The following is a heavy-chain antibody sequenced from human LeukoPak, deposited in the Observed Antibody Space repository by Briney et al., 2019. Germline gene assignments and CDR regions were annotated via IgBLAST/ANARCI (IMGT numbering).Heavy chain of an antibody. CDR3: ARTRLTMVRGVSQLGYNWFNP. CDR2: INPNSGGT. J-gene: IGHJ5*02. V-gene: IGHV1-2*02. D-gene: IGHD3-10*01. Sequence: EASVKVSCKASGYTFTGYYMHWVRQAPGQGLEWMGWINPNSGGTNYAQKFQGRVTMTRDTSISTAYMELSRLRSDDTAVYYCARTRLTMVRGVSQLGYNWFNPWGQGTLVTVSS. CDR1: GYTFTGYY.